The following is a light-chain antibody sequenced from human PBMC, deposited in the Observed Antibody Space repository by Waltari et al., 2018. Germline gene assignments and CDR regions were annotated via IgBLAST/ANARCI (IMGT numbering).Light chain of an antibody. CDR2: GAS. CDR1: QSVGSSY. V-gene: IGKV3-20*01. CDR3: KQYGTSRT. J-gene: IGKJ1*01. Sequence: EIVLTQSPGTLSLSPGERATLSCRASQSVGSSYLAWYQQKPGQAPRLLIYGASSRATDIPDRFSGSGSGTDFTLTISRLEPEDFAVYYCKQYGTSRTFGQGTKVEIK.